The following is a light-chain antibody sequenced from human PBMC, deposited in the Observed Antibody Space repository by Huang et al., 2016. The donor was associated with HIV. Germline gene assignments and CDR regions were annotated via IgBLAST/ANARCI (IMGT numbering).Light chain of an antibody. Sequence: IVLAQSPGTLSLSTGERATLSCRASQTIRSNYLAWYQQKPGQAPRLLNYGASTRPTDLPDRCSGGGCGTDFTLTSSRVEPEDFVEYCWLHYGSSLTFGGGTKVEIK. CDR3: LHYGSSLT. J-gene: IGKJ4*01. V-gene: IGKV3-20*01. CDR2: GAS. CDR1: QTIRSNY.